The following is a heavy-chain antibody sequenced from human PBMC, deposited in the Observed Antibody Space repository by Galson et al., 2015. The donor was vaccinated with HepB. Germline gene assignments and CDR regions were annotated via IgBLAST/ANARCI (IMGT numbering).Heavy chain of an antibody. Sequence: PALVKPTQTLTLTCTFSGFSLNDNAVGVAWIRQPPGKALEWLALIYWADVRHYNPSLNNRLAITKDSSKNQVVLTLSDIDPVDTALYYCAAAGEMAFSALDHWGQGTLVTVAS. D-gene: IGHD3-10*01. V-gene: IGHV2-5*02. J-gene: IGHJ4*02. CDR2: IYWADVR. CDR1: GFSLNDNAVG. CDR3: AAAGEMAFSALDH.